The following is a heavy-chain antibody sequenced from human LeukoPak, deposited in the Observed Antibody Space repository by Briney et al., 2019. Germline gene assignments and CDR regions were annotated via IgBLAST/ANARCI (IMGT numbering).Heavy chain of an antibody. V-gene: IGHV3-11*04. CDR3: ARDYYDSSGVGAFDI. CDR2: ISSSGSTI. Sequence: GGSLRLSCAASGFTFSDYYMSWIRQAPGEGLEWVSYISSSGSTIYYADSVKGRFTISRDNAKNSLYLQMNSLRAEDTAVYYCARDYYDSSGVGAFDIWGQGTMVTVSS. D-gene: IGHD3-22*01. CDR1: GFTFSDYY. J-gene: IGHJ3*02.